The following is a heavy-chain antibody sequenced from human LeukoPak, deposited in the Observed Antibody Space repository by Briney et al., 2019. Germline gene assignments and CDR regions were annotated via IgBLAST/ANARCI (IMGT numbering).Heavy chain of an antibody. CDR3: ARDLAYCGGDCYSQYNWFDP. CDR2: IYCSGST. V-gene: IGHV4-30-4*01. D-gene: IGHD2-21*02. Sequence: SETLSLTCTVSGGSISSGDYYWSWIRQPPGKGLEWIGYIYCSGSTYYNPSLKSRVTISVDTSKNQFSLKLSSVTAADTAVYYCARDLAYCGGDCYSQYNWFDPWGQGTLVTVSS. CDR1: GGSISSGDYY. J-gene: IGHJ5*02.